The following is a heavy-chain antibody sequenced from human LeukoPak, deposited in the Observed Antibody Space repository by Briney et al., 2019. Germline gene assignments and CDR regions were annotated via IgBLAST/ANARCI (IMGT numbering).Heavy chain of an antibody. CDR2: IKQDGSEK. D-gene: IGHD6-13*01. CDR3: AKCGSSWLPRCYNWFDP. CDR1: GFTFSSYW. Sequence: GGSLRLSCAASGFTFSSYWMSWVRQAPGKGLEWVANIKQDGSEKYYVDSAKGRFTISRDNSKNTLYLQMNSLRAEDTAVYYCAKCGSSWLPRCYNWFDPWGQGTLVTVSS. J-gene: IGHJ5*02. V-gene: IGHV3-7*03.